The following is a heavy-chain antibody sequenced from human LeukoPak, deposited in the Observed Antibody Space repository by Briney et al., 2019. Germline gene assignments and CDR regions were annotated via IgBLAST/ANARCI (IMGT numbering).Heavy chain of an antibody. J-gene: IGHJ4*02. V-gene: IGHV4-59*08. CDR3: ARRGSGYSYGTFDY. D-gene: IGHD5-18*01. CDR2: IYYSGST. CDR1: GGSISSYY. Sequence: TSETLSLTCTVSGGSISSYYWSWIRQPPGKGLEWIGYIYYSGSTNYNPSLKSRVTISVDTSKNQFSLKLSSVTAADTAVYYCARRGSGYSYGTFDYWGQGTLVTVSS.